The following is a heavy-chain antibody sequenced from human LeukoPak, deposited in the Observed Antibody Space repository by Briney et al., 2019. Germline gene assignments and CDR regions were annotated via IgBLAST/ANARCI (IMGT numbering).Heavy chain of an antibody. D-gene: IGHD3-10*01. V-gene: IGHV4-59*11. CDR2: IFNTGNT. Sequence: KTSETLSLTCSVSGGSINSHCWSWIRQPPGKRLDWIGYIFNTGNTNYNPSLPSRVTMSVDTSRAQFFLRLSPVTAADTAIYYCASRPADTTWYGVFDYWSQGTLVTVSS. J-gene: IGHJ4*02. CDR3: ASRPADTTWYGVFDY. CDR1: GGSINSHC.